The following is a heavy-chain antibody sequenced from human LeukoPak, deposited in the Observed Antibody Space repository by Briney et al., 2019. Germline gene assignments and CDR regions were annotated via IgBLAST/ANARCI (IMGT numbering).Heavy chain of an antibody. J-gene: IGHJ6*02. V-gene: IGHV3-66*01. CDR1: GFTVSGNY. D-gene: IGHD5-18*01. CDR2: IYSGGNT. Sequence: GGSLRLSCAASGFTVSGNYMSWARQAPGKGLEWVSVIYSGGNTYYADSVKGRFTISRDNSKNTLYLQMNSLRAEDTAVYYCARDGISESDSGYSYGRNYYYGMDVWGQGTTVTVSS. CDR3: ARDGISESDSGYSYGRNYYYGMDV.